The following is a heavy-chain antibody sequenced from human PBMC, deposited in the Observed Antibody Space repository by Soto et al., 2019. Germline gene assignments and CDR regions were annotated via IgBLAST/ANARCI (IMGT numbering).Heavy chain of an antibody. CDR1: GFTFSSYA. CDR3: AIPSYYDFWSGYYTPGMDV. D-gene: IGHD3-3*01. J-gene: IGHJ6*02. Sequence: PGGSLRLSCAASGFTFSSYAMSWVRQAPGKGLEWVAAIRYNGSNKYYADSVKGRFTISRDNSKNTLYLQMNSLRAEDTAVYYCAIPSYYDFWSGYYTPGMDVWGQGTTVTVS. CDR2: IRYNGSNK. V-gene: IGHV3-30*04.